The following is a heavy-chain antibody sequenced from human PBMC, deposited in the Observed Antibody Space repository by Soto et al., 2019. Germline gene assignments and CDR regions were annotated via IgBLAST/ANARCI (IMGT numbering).Heavy chain of an antibody. D-gene: IGHD3-22*01. J-gene: IGHJ4*02. CDR1: GFTFSSYA. CDR2: ISGTGGST. Sequence: EVQLLQSGGGLVQPGGSLRLSCAASGFTFSSYAMSWVRQAPGKGLEWVSTISGTGGSTYYPDSVKGRFTISSENSKNTVYLQMNSLRAEDAAVYYCAKEMTSGYYLFDYWGQGTLVTVSS. CDR3: AKEMTSGYYLFDY. V-gene: IGHV3-23*01.